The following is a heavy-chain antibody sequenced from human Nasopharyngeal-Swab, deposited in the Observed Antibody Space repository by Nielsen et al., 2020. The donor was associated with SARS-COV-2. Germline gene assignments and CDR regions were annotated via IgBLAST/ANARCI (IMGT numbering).Heavy chain of an antibody. Sequence: ASVKVSCKASGYTFTSYYMHWVRQAPGLGLEWMGIINPSGGSTSYAQKFQGRVTMTRDTSTSTVYMELSSLRSEDTAVYYCARDIVVVPAAYGMDVWGQGTTVTVSS. CDR2: INPSGGST. D-gene: IGHD2-2*01. CDR1: GYTFTSYY. V-gene: IGHV1-46*01. CDR3: ARDIVVVPAAYGMDV. J-gene: IGHJ6*02.